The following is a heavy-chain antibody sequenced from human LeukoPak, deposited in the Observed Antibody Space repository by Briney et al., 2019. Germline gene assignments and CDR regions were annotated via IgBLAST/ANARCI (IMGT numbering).Heavy chain of an antibody. J-gene: IGHJ4*02. CDR3: TTYGSGRKFDY. CDR1: GFSFSDAW. CDR2: IESKTDGGTT. V-gene: IGHV3-15*04. Sequence: GGSLRLSCAVSGFSFSDAWMSWVRQIPGKGLEWVGRIESKTDGGTTDHAAPVKGRFTISRDDSTNTLYLQMNSLKSEDTAVYYCTTYGSGRKFDYWGQGILVTVSS. D-gene: IGHD3-10*01.